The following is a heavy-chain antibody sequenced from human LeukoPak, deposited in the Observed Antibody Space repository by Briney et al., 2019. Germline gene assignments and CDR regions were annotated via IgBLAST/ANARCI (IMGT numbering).Heavy chain of an antibody. Sequence: GGSLRLSCAASGFIFSNYAMSWVRQAPGKGLEWVSTISGSDDSTYYADSVRGRFTISRDNSKNTLYLQMNSLRAEDTAVYYCAKSHPRGGSCYNHWGKGTMVTVSS. CDR2: ISGSDDST. D-gene: IGHD2-15*01. CDR3: AKSHPRGGSCYNH. J-gene: IGHJ5*02. CDR1: GFIFSNYA. V-gene: IGHV3-23*01.